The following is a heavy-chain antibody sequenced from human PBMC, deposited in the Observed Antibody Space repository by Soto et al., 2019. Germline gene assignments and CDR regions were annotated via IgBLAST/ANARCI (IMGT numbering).Heavy chain of an antibody. CDR1: GFTFTSFG. CDR2: INSGGSVI. CDR3: ARDEDGTYEFDY. V-gene: IGHV3-48*04. Sequence: EVQSVESGGGLVQPGGSLRLSCAASGFTFTSFGMTWVRQAPGRGLEWVSHINSGGSVILYADSVKGRVTISRDNSKNSLYLEMNSLRADDTAVYFCARDEDGTYEFDYWGQGTLVTVSS. J-gene: IGHJ4*02. D-gene: IGHD3-22*01.